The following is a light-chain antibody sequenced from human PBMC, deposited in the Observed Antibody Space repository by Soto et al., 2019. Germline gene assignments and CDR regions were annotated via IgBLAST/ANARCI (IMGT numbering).Light chain of an antibody. CDR1: QSVSSY. Sequence: EIVMTQSPATLSVSPGERPTLSYRASQSVSSYLAWSQQTPGQAPRLLIYGASSRATGIPDRFSGSGSGTDFTLTISRLEPEDFAVYYCQQYGSSRTFGQGTKVDIK. V-gene: IGKV3-20*01. CDR2: GAS. CDR3: QQYGSSRT. J-gene: IGKJ1*01.